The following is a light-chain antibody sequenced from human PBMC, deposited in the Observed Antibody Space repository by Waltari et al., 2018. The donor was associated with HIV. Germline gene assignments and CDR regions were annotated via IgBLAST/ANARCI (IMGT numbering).Light chain of an antibody. J-gene: IGKJ2*01. CDR1: QTIISN. CDR2: GAS. V-gene: IGKV3-15*01. Sequence: EIVMTQSPATLSVSPGERVTLSCRASQTIISNLAWSQQKPGRAPRLLIYGASARAAGVTARFTGSESGTEFTLTISSLQAEDFAVYYCQQYNYWPPYTFGQGTRLEIK. CDR3: QQYNYWPPYT.